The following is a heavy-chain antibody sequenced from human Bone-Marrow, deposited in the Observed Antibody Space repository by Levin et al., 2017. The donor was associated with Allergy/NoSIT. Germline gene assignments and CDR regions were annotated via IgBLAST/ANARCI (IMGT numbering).Heavy chain of an antibody. CDR2: ISAYNGNT. D-gene: IGHD4-17*01. J-gene: IGHJ4*02. Sequence: GASVKVSCKASGYTFTSYGISWVRQAPGQGLEWMGWISAYNGNTNYAQKLQGRVTMTTDTSTSTAYMELRSLRSDDTAVYYCARDFLPSGPDYGDIHFDYWGQGTLVTVSS. CDR3: ARDFLPSGPDYGDIHFDY. CDR1: GYTFTSYG. V-gene: IGHV1-18*01.